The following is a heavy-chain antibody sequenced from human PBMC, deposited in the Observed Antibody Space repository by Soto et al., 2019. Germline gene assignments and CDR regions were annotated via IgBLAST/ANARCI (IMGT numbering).Heavy chain of an antibody. J-gene: IGHJ6*04. D-gene: IGHD3-3*01. CDR3: AITYYDFDV. CDR1: GFSFSSYD. Sequence: EEQLVQSGGGLVQPGGSLRLSCAASGFSFSSYDLFWVRQAPGKGLEYDSAVSRNGINTYYANSVKGRFTISRDNSKNIMYLQMGTLRAEDMAVYYCAITYYDFDVWGKGTTVIVSS. V-gene: IGHV3-64*01. CDR2: VSRNGINT.